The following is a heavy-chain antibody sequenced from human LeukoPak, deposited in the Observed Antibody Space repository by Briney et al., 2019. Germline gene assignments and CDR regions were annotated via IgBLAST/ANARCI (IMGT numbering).Heavy chain of an antibody. J-gene: IGHJ1*01. D-gene: IGHD2-21*02. CDR1: GGSISSSSYY. V-gene: IGHV3-23*01. CDR3: AKASSGLTAHSHQH. CDR2: ISGSGGST. Sequence: ETLSLTCTVSGGSISSSSYYWGWIRQPPGKGLEWVSAISGSGGSTYYADSVKGRFTISRDNSKNTLYLQMNSLRAEDTAVYYCAKASSGLTAHSHQHWGQGTLVTVSS.